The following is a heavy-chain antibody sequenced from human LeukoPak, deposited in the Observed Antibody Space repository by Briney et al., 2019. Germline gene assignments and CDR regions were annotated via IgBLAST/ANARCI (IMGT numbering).Heavy chain of an antibody. Sequence: SETLSLTCAVYGGSFSGYYWSWIRQPPGKGLEWIGEINHSGSTNYNPSLKSRVTISVDTSKNQFSLKLSSVTVADTAVYYCASVYDSSGYYPFWGQGTLVTVSS. V-gene: IGHV4-34*01. CDR2: INHSGST. D-gene: IGHD3-22*01. CDR3: ASVYDSSGYYPF. CDR1: GGSFSGYY. J-gene: IGHJ4*02.